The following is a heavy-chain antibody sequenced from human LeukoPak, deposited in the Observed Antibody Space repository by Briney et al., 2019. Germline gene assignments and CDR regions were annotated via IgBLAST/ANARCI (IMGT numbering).Heavy chain of an antibody. CDR1: GGSISSYY. J-gene: IGHJ3*02. D-gene: IGHD6-25*01. CDR2: IYYSGST. Sequence: SETLSLTCTVSGGSISSYYWSWLRQPPGKGLEWIGYIYYSGSTNYNPSLKSRVTMSVDTSKNQFSLKLSSVTAAGTAVYYCASAYSSGGAFDIWGQGTMVTVSS. CDR3: ASAYSSGGAFDI. V-gene: IGHV4-59*01.